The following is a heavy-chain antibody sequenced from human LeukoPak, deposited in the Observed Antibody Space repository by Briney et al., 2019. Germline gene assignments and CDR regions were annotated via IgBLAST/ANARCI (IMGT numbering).Heavy chain of an antibody. CDR1: GGSFGGYY. CDR3: ARGRRVGSYYRSSNWFDP. D-gene: IGHD1-26*01. V-gene: IGHV4-34*01. J-gene: IGHJ5*02. Sequence: SETLSLTCAVYGGSFGGYYWSWIRQPPGKGLEWIGEINHSGSTNYNPSLKSRVTISVDTSKNQFSLKLSSVTAADTAVYYCARGRRVGSYYRSSNWFDPWGQGTLVTVSS. CDR2: INHSGST.